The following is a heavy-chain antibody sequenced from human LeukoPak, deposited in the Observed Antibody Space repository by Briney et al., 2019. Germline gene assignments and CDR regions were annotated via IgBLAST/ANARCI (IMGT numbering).Heavy chain of an antibody. Sequence: SETLSLTCTVSGGSISSYYWSWIRQPPGKGLEWIGYIYYSGSTNYNPSLKSRVTISVDTSKNQFSLKLSSVTAADTAVYYCARSFGGTGRRWFDYWGQGTLVTVSS. CDR1: GGSISSYY. CDR2: IYYSGST. J-gene: IGHJ4*02. V-gene: IGHV4-59*08. CDR3: ARSFGGTGRRWFDY. D-gene: IGHD3-3*01.